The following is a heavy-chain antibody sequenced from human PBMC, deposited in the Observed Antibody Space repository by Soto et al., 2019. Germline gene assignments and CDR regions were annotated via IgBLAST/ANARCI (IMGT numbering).Heavy chain of an antibody. V-gene: IGHV4-59*08. CDR3: ARFYNWNYALVDP. J-gene: IGHJ5*02. Sequence: PSETLSLTCTVSGGSISSYYWSWIRQPPGKGLEWIGYIYYSGSTNYNPSLKSRVTISVDTSKNQFSLKLSSVTAADTAVYYCARFYNWNYALVDPWGQGTLVTVSS. CDR2: IYYSGST. D-gene: IGHD1-7*01. CDR1: GGSISSYY.